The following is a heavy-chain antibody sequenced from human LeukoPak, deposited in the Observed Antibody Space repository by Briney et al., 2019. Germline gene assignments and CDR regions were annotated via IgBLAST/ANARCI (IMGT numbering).Heavy chain of an antibody. CDR1: GYTFTGYY. V-gene: IGHV1-2*02. CDR3: ARGIAAAGTNFDY. CDR2: INPNSGGT. D-gene: IGHD6-13*01. Sequence: AASVKVSCKASGYTFTGYYMHWVRQAPGQGLEWMGWINPNSGGTNYAQKFQGRVTMTRDTSISTAYMELSRLRSDDTAVYYCARGIAAAGTNFDYWGQGTLVTVSS. J-gene: IGHJ4*02.